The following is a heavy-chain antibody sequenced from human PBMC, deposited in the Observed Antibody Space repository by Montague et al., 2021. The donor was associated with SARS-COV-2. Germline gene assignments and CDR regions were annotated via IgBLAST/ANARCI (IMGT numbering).Heavy chain of an antibody. CDR2: IWYDGSNK. Sequence: SLRLSCAASGFTFSRYGMHLFRQAPGKGLEWVAVIWYDGSNKYYADSVKGRFTISRDNSKNTLYLQMNSLRAEDTAVYYCARDDAGLRYLTGYYPIIYYYYGMDVWGQGTTVTVSS. J-gene: IGHJ6*02. V-gene: IGHV3-33*08. D-gene: IGHD3-9*01. CDR3: ARDDAGLRYLTGYYPIIYYYYGMDV. CDR1: GFTFSRYG.